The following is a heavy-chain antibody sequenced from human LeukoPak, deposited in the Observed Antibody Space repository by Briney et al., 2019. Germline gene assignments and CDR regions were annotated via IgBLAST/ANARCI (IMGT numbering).Heavy chain of an antibody. D-gene: IGHD1-26*01. Sequence: GGSLRLSCAASGFTLSDYYMSWVRQAPGKGLEWVSYIGRSASAIYYADSVKGRFTISRDNAKSSLYLQMDSLRAEDTAVYYCARDPYSGNYGAYYYYYMDVWGKGTTVTISS. V-gene: IGHV3-11*04. J-gene: IGHJ6*03. CDR1: GFTLSDYY. CDR2: IGRSASAI. CDR3: ARDPYSGNYGAYYYYYMDV.